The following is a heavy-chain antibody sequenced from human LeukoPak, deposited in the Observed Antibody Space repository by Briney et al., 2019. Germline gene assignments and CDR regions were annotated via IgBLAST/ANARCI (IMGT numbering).Heavy chain of an antibody. D-gene: IGHD3-22*01. J-gene: IGHJ4*02. CDR3: ARHGDYYDSSGPLDY. CDR2: IYYSGST. V-gene: IGHV4-39*01. CDR1: GGSISSSSYY. Sequence: SETLSLTCTVSGGSISSSSYYWGWIRQPPGKGLKWIGSIYYSGSTYYNPSLKSRVTISVDTSKNQFSLKLSSVTAADTAVYYCARHGDYYDSSGPLDYWGQGTLVTVSS.